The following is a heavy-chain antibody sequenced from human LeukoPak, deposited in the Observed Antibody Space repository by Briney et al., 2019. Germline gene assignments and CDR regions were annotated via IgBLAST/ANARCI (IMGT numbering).Heavy chain of an antibody. CDR2: IYTSESP. D-gene: IGHD6-13*01. J-gene: IGHJ2*01. Sequence: PSETLSLTCTVSGGSISSYYWSWIRQPAGKGLEWIGRIYTSESPTYNPSLKSRVTVSLDTSKNQFSLKLSSVTAADTAVYYCARVSSSWYQDRYFDLWGRGTLVTVSS. CDR3: ARVSSSWYQDRYFDL. V-gene: IGHV4-4*07. CDR1: GGSISSYY.